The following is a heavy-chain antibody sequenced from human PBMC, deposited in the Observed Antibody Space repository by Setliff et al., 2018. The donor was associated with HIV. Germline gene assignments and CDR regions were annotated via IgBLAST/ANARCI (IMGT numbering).Heavy chain of an antibody. CDR1: GDSMNDYY. Sequence: SETLSLTCTVSGDSMNDYYWTWIRQPAGKALEWIGRININEDTYFKPSLRSRVSMSIDTSKNQFSLNLSSVTAADTAVYYCARGGLGVVGAIDYWSQGTLVTVSS. D-gene: IGHD2-15*01. J-gene: IGHJ4*02. CDR2: ININEDT. V-gene: IGHV4-4*07. CDR3: ARGGLGVVGAIDY.